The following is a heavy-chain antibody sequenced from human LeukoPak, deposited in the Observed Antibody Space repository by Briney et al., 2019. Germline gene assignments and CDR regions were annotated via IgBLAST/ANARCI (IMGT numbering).Heavy chain of an antibody. CDR3: VRDRSGSSSVY. D-gene: IGHD6-6*01. CDR1: GFTFSNYW. J-gene: IGHJ4*02. CDR2: INSDGSST. V-gene: IGHV3-74*01. Sequence: GGSLRLSCAASGFTFSNYWMHWFRQAPGKGLVWVSHINSDGSSTTYADSVKGRYTISRDNAKNTLYLQMNSLRAEDTAVYYCVRDRSGSSSVYWGQGTLVTVSS.